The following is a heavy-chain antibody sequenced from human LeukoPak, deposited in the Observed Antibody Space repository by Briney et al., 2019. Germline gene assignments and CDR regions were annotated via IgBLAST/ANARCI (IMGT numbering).Heavy chain of an antibody. CDR3: ARDLEVTTVAHRRDYYYGMDV. J-gene: IGHJ6*02. D-gene: IGHD4-23*01. CDR2: ISSSGSTI. V-gene: IGHV3-11*01. Sequence: MPGGSLRLSCAASGFTFSDYAMSWVRQAPGKGLEWVSYISSSGSTIYYADSVKGRFTISRDNAKNSLYLQMNSLRAEDTAVYYCARDLEVTTVAHRRDYYYGMDVWGQGTTVTVSS. CDR1: GFTFSDYA.